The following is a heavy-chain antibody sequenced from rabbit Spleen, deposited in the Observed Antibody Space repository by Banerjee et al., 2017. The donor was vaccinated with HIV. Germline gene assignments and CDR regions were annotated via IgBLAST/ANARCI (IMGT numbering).Heavy chain of an antibody. CDR2: IEGGSSAFS. V-gene: IGHV1S45*01. D-gene: IGHD8-1*01. Sequence: EESGGGLVQPEGSLTVTCTASGFSFSGSYWICWVRQAPGKGLEWIACIEGGSSAFSYFASWAKGRFTISKTSSTTVTLQMTSLTAADTATYFCARDSGSSFSSYGMDLWGPGTLVTVS. CDR3: ARDSGSSFSSYGMDL. J-gene: IGHJ6*01. CDR1: GFSFSGSYW.